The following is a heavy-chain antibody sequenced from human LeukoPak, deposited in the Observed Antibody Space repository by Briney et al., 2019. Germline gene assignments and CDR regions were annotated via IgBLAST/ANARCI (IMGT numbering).Heavy chain of an antibody. D-gene: IGHD6-19*01. CDR2: MNPNSGNT. J-gene: IGHJ4*02. Sequence: GASVKVSCKASGYTFTSYDINWVRQATAQGLEWMGWMNPNSGNTGYAQKFQGRVTITRNTSISTAYMELSSLRSEDTAVYYCARVSGSGWFPGAGGIDYWGQGTLVTVSS. V-gene: IGHV1-8*03. CDR3: ARVSGSGWFPGAGGIDY. CDR1: GYTFTSYD.